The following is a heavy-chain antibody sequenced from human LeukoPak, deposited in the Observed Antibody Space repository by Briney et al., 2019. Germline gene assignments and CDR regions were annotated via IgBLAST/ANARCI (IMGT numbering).Heavy chain of an antibody. CDR3: ARARGIAAAGDYFDY. D-gene: IGHD6-13*01. Sequence: GGSLRLSCAASGFTFTAYTINWVRQAPGKGLEWVSYISGSTTVIYYADSVKGRFTISRDNAKNSLYLQMNSLRAEDTALYYCARARGIAAAGDYFDYWGQGTLVTVSS. V-gene: IGHV3-21*04. CDR2: ISGSTTVI. CDR1: GFTFTAYT. J-gene: IGHJ4*02.